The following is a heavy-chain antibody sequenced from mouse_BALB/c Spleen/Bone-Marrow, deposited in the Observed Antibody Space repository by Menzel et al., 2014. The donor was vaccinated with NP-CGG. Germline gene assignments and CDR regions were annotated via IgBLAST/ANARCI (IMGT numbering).Heavy chain of an antibody. V-gene: IGHV14-3*02. CDR2: IDPANGNT. CDR3: TPYYYGSSSFAY. J-gene: IGHJ3*01. Sequence: VQLQQSGAERVKPGASVKLSCTASGFNIKDTYMHWVKQRPEQGLEWIGRIDPANGNTKYDPKFQGKATITADTSSNTAYLQLSSLTSEDTAVYYCTPYYYGSSSFAYWGQGTLVTVSA. CDR1: GFNIKDTY. D-gene: IGHD1-1*01.